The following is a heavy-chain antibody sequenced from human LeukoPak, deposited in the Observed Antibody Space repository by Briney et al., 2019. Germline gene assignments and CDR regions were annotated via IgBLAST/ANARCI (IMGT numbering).Heavy chain of an antibody. CDR2: INHSGST. V-gene: IGHV4-34*01. D-gene: IGHD4-23*01. CDR3: ARAGNDYGGKPYWYLDL. Sequence: PSETLSLTCAVYGGSFSGYYWSWIRQPPGKGLEWIGEINHSGSTNYNPSLKSRVTISVDTSKDQFSLNLISVTAADTAVYYCARAGNDYGGKPYWYLDLWGRGTLVTVSS. CDR1: GGSFSGYY. J-gene: IGHJ2*01.